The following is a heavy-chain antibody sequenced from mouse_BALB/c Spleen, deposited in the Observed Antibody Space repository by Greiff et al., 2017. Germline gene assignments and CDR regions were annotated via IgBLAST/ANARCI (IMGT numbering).Heavy chain of an antibody. D-gene: IGHD2-10*02. CDR2: ISSGSSTI. CDR3: ARGYERDY. J-gene: IGHJ2*01. CDR1: GFTFSSFG. Sequence: EVKLVESGGGLVQPGGSQKLSCAASGFTFSSFGMHWVRQAPEKGLEWVAYISSGSSTIYYADTVKGRFTISRDNPKNTLFLQMTSLRSEDTAMYYCARGYERDYWGQGTTLTVSS. V-gene: IGHV5-17*02.